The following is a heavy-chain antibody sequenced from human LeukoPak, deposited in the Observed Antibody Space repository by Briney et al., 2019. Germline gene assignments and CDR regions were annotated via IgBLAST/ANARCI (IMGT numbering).Heavy chain of an antibody. J-gene: IGHJ5*02. Sequence: SETLSLTCAVYGGSFSGYYWNWIRQPPGKGLEWIGNIYYSGRANYNPSLKSRVTMSVDTSRNQFSLKLRSVTAADTAVYYCTRGPPRVTWFDPWGQGTLVTVSS. CDR3: TRGPPRVTWFDP. V-gene: IGHV4-59*01. CDR1: GGSFSGYY. CDR2: IYYSGRA.